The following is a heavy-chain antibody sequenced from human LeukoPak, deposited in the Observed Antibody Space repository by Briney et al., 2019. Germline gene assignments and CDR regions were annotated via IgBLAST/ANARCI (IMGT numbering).Heavy chain of an antibody. CDR3: ASGGHDGPFDY. Sequence: GGSLRLSCAASGFTFSSYWMSWVRQAPGKGLEWVANIKRDGSEKYYVDSVKGRFTISRDNAKNSLYLQMNSLRAEDTAVYYCASGGHDGPFDYWGQGTLVTVSS. CDR2: IKRDGSEK. V-gene: IGHV3-7*01. D-gene: IGHD5-12*01. J-gene: IGHJ4*02. CDR1: GFTFSSYW.